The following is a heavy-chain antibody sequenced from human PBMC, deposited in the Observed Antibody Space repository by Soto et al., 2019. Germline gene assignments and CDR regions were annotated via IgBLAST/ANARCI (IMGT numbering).Heavy chain of an antibody. J-gene: IGHJ4*02. CDR3: AAPSGHRPFTLFPSTTVTTLEFGY. Sequence: GGTLSLSCAASGFTFSNAWMSWVRQAPGKGLEWVGRIKRKTDGCTTDYAATMKGRFTISRDDSKITLYLQMNSLKTGDAAVYYCAAPSGHRPFTLFPSTTVTTLEFGYWGQGTLVTVSS. D-gene: IGHD4-17*01. CDR1: GFTFSNAW. V-gene: IGHV3-15*01. CDR2: IKRKTDGCTT.